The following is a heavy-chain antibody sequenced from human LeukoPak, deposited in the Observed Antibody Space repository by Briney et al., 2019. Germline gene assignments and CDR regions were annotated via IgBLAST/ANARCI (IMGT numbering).Heavy chain of an antibody. D-gene: IGHD6-19*01. V-gene: IGHV4-59*01. CDR3: AREASEYSSGYDAFDI. Sequence: SETLSLTCTVSGGSISSYYWSWIRQPPGKGLEWIGYIYYSGSTNYNPSLKSRVTISVDTSKNQFSLKLSSVTAADTAVYYCAREASEYSSGYDAFDIWGQGTMVTVSS. CDR1: GGSISSYY. J-gene: IGHJ3*02. CDR2: IYYSGST.